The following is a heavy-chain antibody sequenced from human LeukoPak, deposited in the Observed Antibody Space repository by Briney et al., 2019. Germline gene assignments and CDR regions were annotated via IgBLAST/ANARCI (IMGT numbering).Heavy chain of an antibody. Sequence: GGSLRLSCAASGFTFSSYWMNWSRQAPGKGLEWVASINHNGNVNYYVDSVKGRFTISRDNAKNSLYLQMSNLRAEDTAVYFCARGGGLDVWSQGATVTVSS. CDR1: GFTFSSYW. D-gene: IGHD3-16*01. CDR2: INHNGNVN. CDR3: ARGGGLDV. J-gene: IGHJ6*02. V-gene: IGHV3-7*03.